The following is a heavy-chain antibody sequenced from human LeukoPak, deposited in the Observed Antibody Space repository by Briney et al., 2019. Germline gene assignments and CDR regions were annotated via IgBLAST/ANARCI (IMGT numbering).Heavy chain of an antibody. CDR1: GFTFSNYW. D-gene: IGHD2-21*02. CDR2: INGDGSDA. J-gene: IGHJ4*02. CDR3: ARAVVVTASDV. Sequence: GGSLRLSCPASGFTFSNYWIHWVRQAPGKGLVWVSRINGDGSDATYADSVRGRFTISRDNARNTVHLQMNSLTAEDTAVYYCARAVVVTASDVWGQGTLVTVSS. V-gene: IGHV3-74*01.